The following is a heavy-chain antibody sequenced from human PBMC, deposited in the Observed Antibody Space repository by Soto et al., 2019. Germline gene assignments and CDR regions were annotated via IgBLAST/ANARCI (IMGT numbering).Heavy chain of an antibody. CDR3: ARRVNGYFDY. J-gene: IGHJ4*02. D-gene: IGHD2-8*01. CDR1: GFTFSSYA. Sequence: PGGSLRLSCAASGFTFSSYAMSWVRQAPGKGLEWVSAISGSGGSTYYADSVKGRFTISRDNSKNMLYLEMNSLRAEDTAVYYCARRVNGYFDYWGQGALVTVSS. V-gene: IGHV3-23*01. CDR2: ISGSGGST.